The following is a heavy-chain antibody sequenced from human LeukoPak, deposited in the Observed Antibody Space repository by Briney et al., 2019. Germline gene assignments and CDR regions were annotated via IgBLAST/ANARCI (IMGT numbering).Heavy chain of an antibody. V-gene: IGHV4-34*01. J-gene: IGHJ4*02. CDR3: ARVGFVVVPAARGYYFDY. Sequence: SETLCLTCAVYGGSFSGYYWSWIRQPPGKGLEWIGEINHSGSTNYNPSLKSRVTISVDTSKNQFSLKLSSVTAADTAVYYCARVGFVVVPAARGYYFDYWGQGTVVTVSS. CDR1: GGSFSGYY. CDR2: INHSGST. D-gene: IGHD2-2*01.